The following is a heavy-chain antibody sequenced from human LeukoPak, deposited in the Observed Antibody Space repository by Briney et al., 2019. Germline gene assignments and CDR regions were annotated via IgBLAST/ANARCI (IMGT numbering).Heavy chain of an antibody. CDR2: LSWIGRTT. Sequence: PGGSLRLSCSAWGFLLSNYAMRWVGQAPGKGVEWVSALSWIGRTTYYADSVRGRFTISRHNSGNTLYLQMNSLTVEDTALYYCAKNRGIVSADWFDYWGQGTLVTVSS. J-gene: IGHJ5*01. D-gene: IGHD2-2*01. CDR3: AKNRGIVSADWFDY. V-gene: IGHV3-23*01. CDR1: GFLLSNYA.